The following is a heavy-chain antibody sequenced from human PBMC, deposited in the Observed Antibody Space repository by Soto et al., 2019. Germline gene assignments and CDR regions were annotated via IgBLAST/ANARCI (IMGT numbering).Heavy chain of an antibody. CDR1: GESFSGYI. V-gene: IGHV4-34*01. CDR2: INHSGSA. CDR3: ACIFSGGYSYGFYYYGMDV. J-gene: IGHJ6*02. Sequence: PSETLSLTCTVYGESFSGYIWTWIRQTPGKGLQWIGQINHSGSAYYHPSLLSRVTISVDTSMNEFSLRLSSVTAADTAVYYCACIFSGGYSYGFYYYGMDVWGQGTTVTVSS. D-gene: IGHD5-18*01.